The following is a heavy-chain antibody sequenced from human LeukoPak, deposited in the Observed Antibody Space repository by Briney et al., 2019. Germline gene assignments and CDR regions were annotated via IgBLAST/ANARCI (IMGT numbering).Heavy chain of an antibody. V-gene: IGHV4-59*08. D-gene: IGHD3-3*01. CDR3: ASTTYYDFWSGYSGFDY. CDR2: IYYSGST. Sequence: SETLSLTCTVSGGSISSYYWSWIRQPPGKGLEWIGYIYYSGSTNYNPSLKSRVTISVDMSKNQFSLKLSSVTAADTAVYYCASTTYYDFWSGYSGFDYWGQGTLVTVSS. CDR1: GGSISSYY. J-gene: IGHJ4*02.